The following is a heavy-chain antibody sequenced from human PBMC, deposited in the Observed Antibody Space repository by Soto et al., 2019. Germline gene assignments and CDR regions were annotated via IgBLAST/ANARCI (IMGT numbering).Heavy chain of an antibody. D-gene: IGHD5-18*01. V-gene: IGHV3-23*01. CDR2: ISSGSGIRT. J-gene: IGHJ2*01. Sequence: EVQLLESGGGLVQPGGSLRLSCAASGFTFSSYAMSWVRQAPGKGLEWVSGISSGSGIRTYYADSVKGRFTISRDNSKNTLYLQMNSMRVDDTALYYCAKDQGFSYGAYWYLDLWGRGTLVTVSS. CDR1: GFTFSSYA. CDR3: AKDQGFSYGAYWYLDL.